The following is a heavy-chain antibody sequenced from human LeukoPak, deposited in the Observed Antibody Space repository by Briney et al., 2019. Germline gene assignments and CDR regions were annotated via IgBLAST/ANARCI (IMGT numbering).Heavy chain of an antibody. V-gene: IGHV4-59*08. D-gene: IGHD4-17*01. Sequence: GSLRLSCAASGFTFSDYYMSWIRQAPGKGLEWIGYIYYSGSTNYNPSLKSRVTISVDTSKNQFSLKLSSVTAADTAVYYCARGHGDYSNWFDPWGQGTLVTVSS. J-gene: IGHJ5*02. CDR3: ARGHGDYSNWFDP. CDR2: IYYSGST. CDR1: GFTFSDYY.